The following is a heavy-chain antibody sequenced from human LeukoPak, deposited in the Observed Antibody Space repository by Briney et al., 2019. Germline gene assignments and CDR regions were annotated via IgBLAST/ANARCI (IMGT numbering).Heavy chain of an antibody. J-gene: IGHJ5*02. CDR3: ASQYYDYVWGSYRQKYNWFDP. D-gene: IGHD3-16*02. V-gene: IGHV4-39*01. Sequence: PSETLSLTCTVSGGSISSSSYYWGWIRQPPGKGLEWIGSIYYSGSTYYNPSLKSRVTISVDTSKNQFSLKLSSVTAADTAVYYCASQYYDYVWGSYRQKYNWFDPWGQGTLVTVSS. CDR2: IYYSGST. CDR1: GGSISSSSYY.